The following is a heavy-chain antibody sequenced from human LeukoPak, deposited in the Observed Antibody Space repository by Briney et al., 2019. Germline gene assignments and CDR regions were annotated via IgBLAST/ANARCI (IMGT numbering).Heavy chain of an antibody. J-gene: IGHJ5*02. CDR1: GYTFTGYY. CDR2: INPNSGGT. Sequence: ASVKVSCKASGYTFTGYYMHWVRQAPGQGLEWMGRINPNSGGTNYAQKFQGRVTMTRDTPISTAYMELSRLRSDDTAVYYCARERDTREDYDILTGYDPWGQGTLVTVSS. V-gene: IGHV1-2*06. D-gene: IGHD3-9*01. CDR3: ARERDTREDYDILTGYDP.